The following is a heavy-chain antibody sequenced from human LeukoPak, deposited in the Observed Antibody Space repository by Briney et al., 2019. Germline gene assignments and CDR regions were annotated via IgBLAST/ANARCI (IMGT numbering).Heavy chain of an antibody. J-gene: IGHJ4*02. CDR3: ARRAVGGVAATYSDY. Sequence: GGSLRLSCVASGFTFSIYAMAWVRQAPGKGLEWVSDISGSGRDTYHADSVKGRFTISRDNSKNTLFLQMNSLRAEDTAMYFCARRAVGGVAATYSDYWGQGTLVTVSS. CDR1: GFTFSIYA. CDR2: ISGSGRDT. V-gene: IGHV3-23*01. D-gene: IGHD2-15*01.